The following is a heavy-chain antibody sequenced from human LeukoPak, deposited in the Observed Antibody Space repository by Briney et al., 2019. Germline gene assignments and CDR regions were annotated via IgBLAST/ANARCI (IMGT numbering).Heavy chain of an antibody. CDR2: INSDGSST. CDR1: GFTFSSYE. D-gene: IGHD1-26*01. CDR3: ARVKWELLGAFDI. V-gene: IGHV3-74*01. J-gene: IGHJ3*02. Sequence: GGSLRLSCAASGFTFSSYEMNWVRQAPGKGLVWVSRINSDGSSTSYADSVKGRFTISRDNAKNTLYLQMNSLRAEDTAVYYCARVKWELLGAFDIWGQGTMVTVSS.